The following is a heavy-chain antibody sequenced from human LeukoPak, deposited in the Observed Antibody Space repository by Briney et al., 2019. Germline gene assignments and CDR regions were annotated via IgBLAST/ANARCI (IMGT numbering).Heavy chain of an antibody. D-gene: IGHD4-23*01. Sequence: TGGSLRLSCAASGFTFSDYYMSWIRQAPGKGLEWVSYISSSGSTIHYADSVKGRFTISRDNSKNILYLQMNSLITEDTAVYYCARSVYGGPDGRGQGTLVTVSS. CDR3: ARSVYGGPDG. CDR1: GFTFSDYY. CDR2: ISSSGSTI. J-gene: IGHJ4*02. V-gene: IGHV3-11*04.